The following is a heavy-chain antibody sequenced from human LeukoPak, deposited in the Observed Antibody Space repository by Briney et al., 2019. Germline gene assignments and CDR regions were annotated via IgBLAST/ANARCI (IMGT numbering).Heavy chain of an antibody. V-gene: IGHV4-39*07. CDR3: ASSLVGATGVYFDY. J-gene: IGHJ4*02. Sequence: SETLSLTCTVSGGSISSSSYYWGWIRQPPGKGLEWIGSIYYSGSTYYNPSLKSRVAISVDTSKNQFSLKLSSVTAADTAVYYCASSLVGATGVYFDYWGQGTLVTVSS. CDR2: IYYSGST. D-gene: IGHD1-26*01. CDR1: GGSISSSSYY.